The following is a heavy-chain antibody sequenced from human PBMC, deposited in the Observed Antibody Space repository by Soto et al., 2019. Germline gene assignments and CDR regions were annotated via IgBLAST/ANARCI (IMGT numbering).Heavy chain of an antibody. V-gene: IGHV4-39*01. J-gene: IGHJ4*02. CDR1: GGSISRSIYY. CDR2: IHYSGNT. D-gene: IGHD4-17*01. Sequence: PSETLSLTCTVSGGSISRSIYYWSWIRQPPGKGLEWIGNIHYSGNTYYNPSLKSRVTMSVDTSKNQFSLKMTSVTAADTAVYYCADYGDYGQYYFDYWGQGALVTVSS. CDR3: ADYGDYGQYYFDY.